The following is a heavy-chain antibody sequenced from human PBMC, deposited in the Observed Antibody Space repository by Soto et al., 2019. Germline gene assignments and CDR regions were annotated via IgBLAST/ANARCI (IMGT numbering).Heavy chain of an antibody. CDR2: IIYSGST. J-gene: IGHJ3*02. D-gene: IGHD4-17*01. V-gene: IGHV4-59*08. Sequence: PSETLSLTCTVSGGSSTSYYWSWIRQPPGKGLEWIGYIIYSGSTNYKPSLKSRLTISVDTSKSQFSLKLSSVTAADTAVYYCARTTVDDAFDIWGQGTMVTVSS. CDR3: ARTTVDDAFDI. CDR1: GGSSTSYY.